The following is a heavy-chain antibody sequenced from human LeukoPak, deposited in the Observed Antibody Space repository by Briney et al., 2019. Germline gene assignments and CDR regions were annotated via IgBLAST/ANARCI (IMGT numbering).Heavy chain of an antibody. CDR3: TSDAYGSGRPNDY. CDR1: GFTFSGSA. V-gene: IGHV3-73*01. CDR2: IRSKANSYAT. J-gene: IGHJ4*02. Sequence: GGSLRLSCAASGFTFSGSAMHWVRQASGKGLEWVGRIRSKANSYATAYAASVKGRFTISRGDSKNTAYLQMNSPKTEDTAVYYCTSDAYGSGRPNDYWGQGTLVTVSS. D-gene: IGHD3-10*01.